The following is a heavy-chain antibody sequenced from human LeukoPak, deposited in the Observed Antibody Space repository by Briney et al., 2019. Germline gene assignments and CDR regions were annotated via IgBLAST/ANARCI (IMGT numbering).Heavy chain of an antibody. D-gene: IGHD3-22*01. V-gene: IGHV1-2*06. Sequence: ASVKASCKASGYTFIAYYVHWVRQAPGQGLEWMERINPNSGGTNYAQKFQGRVTMTRDTSITTAYMELSRLRSDDTAVYYCARRGSGYFDSREAFNLWGQGTMVTVSS. CDR1: GYTFIAYY. J-gene: IGHJ3*01. CDR2: INPNSGGT. CDR3: ARRGSGYFDSREAFNL.